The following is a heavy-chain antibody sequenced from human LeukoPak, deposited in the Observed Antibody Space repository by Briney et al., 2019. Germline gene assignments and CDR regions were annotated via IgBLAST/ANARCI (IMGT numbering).Heavy chain of an antibody. CDR1: GYTFAGYY. J-gene: IGHJ4*02. CDR3: ARDRMGDCATTSCYLAF. D-gene: IGHD2-2*01. V-gene: IGHV1-2*02. Sequence: GASVKVSCKASGYTFAGYYMHWVRQAPGQGLEWMGWMNPNSGDTNYAQKFQGRVTMTRDTSITTAYMELSGLTSDDTAMYYCARDRMGDCATTSCYLAFWGQGALVTVSS. CDR2: MNPNSGDT.